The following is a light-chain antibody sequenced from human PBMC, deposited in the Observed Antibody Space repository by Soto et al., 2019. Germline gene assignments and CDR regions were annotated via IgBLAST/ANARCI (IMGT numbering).Light chain of an antibody. CDR3: QKYNSAVDT. CDR2: DAS. CDR1: QSVGYS. Sequence: ENVLTPSPGTLSLSPGARATLSCRASQSVGYSLAWYQQRPGQAPTLLISDASTRAPGIPDRFSGSGSGTDFTLTISRLQPEDVATYYCQKYNSAVDTFGGGTKGDIK. V-gene: IGKV3-20*01. J-gene: IGKJ4*01.